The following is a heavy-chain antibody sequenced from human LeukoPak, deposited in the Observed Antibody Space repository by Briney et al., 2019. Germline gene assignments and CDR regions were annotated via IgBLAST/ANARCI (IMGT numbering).Heavy chain of an antibody. J-gene: IGHJ4*02. D-gene: IGHD6-19*01. CDR2: IWYDGSNK. CDR1: GFTFSSYG. CDR3: AKLSDSSGWYFGY. Sequence: PGRSLRLSCAASGFTFSSYGMHWVRQAPGKGLEWVAVIWYDGSNKYYADSVKGRFTISRDNSKNTLYLQMNSLRAEDTAVYYCAKLSDSSGWYFGYWGQGTLVTVSS. V-gene: IGHV3-33*06.